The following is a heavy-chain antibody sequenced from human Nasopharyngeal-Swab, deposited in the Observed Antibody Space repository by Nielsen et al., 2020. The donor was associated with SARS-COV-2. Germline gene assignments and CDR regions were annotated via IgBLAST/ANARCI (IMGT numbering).Heavy chain of an antibody. CDR2: IRSKGNSYAT. V-gene: IGHV3-73*01. J-gene: IGHJ4*02. CDR3: SRCGGSCYTGKDY. Sequence: GESLEISCAASGFIFSDSAIHWVRQASGKGLEWVGRIRSKGNSYATEYAASVEGRFTISRDDSKNTAYLQMNSLMTEDTAVYYCSRCGGSCYTGKDYWGQGTLVTVSS. CDR1: GFIFSDSA. D-gene: IGHD2-15*01.